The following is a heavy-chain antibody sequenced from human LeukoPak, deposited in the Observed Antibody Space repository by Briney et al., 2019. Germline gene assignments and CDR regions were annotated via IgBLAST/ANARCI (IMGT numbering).Heavy chain of an antibody. CDR2: ISSSGSII. CDR1: GFTLSDYY. J-gene: IGHJ4*02. V-gene: IGHV3-11*04. CDR3: ARRGYSYGLDY. Sequence: GGSLRLSCAASGFTLSDYYMSWIRQAPGKGLEWVSYISSSGSIIHYADSVKGRFTISRDNAKNSLWLQMNSLRAEDTAVYYCARRGYSYGLDYWGQGTLVTVSS. D-gene: IGHD5-18*01.